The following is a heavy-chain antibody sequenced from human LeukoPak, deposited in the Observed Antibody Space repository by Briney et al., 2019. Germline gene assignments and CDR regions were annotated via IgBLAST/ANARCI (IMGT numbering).Heavy chain of an antibody. CDR3: ARGTLDRGIAAAGNNWFDP. J-gene: IGHJ5*02. CDR1: GFTFSSYS. V-gene: IGHV3-21*01. D-gene: IGHD6-13*01. CDR2: ISSSSSYI. Sequence: GGSLRLSCAASGFTFSSYSMNWVRQAPGKGLEWVSSISSSSSYIYYADSVKGRFTISRDNAKNSLYLQMNSLRAEDTAVYYCARGTLDRGIAAAGNNWFDPWGQGTLVTVSS.